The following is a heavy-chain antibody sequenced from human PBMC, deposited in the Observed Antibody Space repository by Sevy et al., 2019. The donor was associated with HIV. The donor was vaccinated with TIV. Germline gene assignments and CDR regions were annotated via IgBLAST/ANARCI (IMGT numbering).Heavy chain of an antibody. J-gene: IGHJ4*02. CDR1: GYTFTSYG. CDR3: ARDDCSSLSCHGSLLY. CDR2: ISTFNVNT. V-gene: IGHV1-18*01. Sequence: ASVKVSCKASGYTFTSYGISWVRQAPGQGLEWMGWISTFNVNTNNAQKFQGRVTMTTDTSTSTAYMELRSLRSDDTAVDYCARDDCSSLSCHGSLLYWGQGTLVTVSS. D-gene: IGHD2-2*01.